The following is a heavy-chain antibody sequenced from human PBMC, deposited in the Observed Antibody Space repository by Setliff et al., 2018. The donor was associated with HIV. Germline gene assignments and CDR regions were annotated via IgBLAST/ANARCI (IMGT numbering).Heavy chain of an antibody. D-gene: IGHD3-9*01. Sequence: SLRLSCAASGFFFNNYAMHWVRQAPGKGLEWVSGISWNSGSIGYADSVKGRFTISRDNAKNSLYLQMNSLRAEDTAVYYCARDRTDILTGEYYYYYYGMDVWGQGTTVTVSS. CDR2: ISWNSGSI. CDR3: ARDRTDILTGEYYYYYYGMDV. V-gene: IGHV3-9*01. J-gene: IGHJ6*02. CDR1: GFFFNNYA.